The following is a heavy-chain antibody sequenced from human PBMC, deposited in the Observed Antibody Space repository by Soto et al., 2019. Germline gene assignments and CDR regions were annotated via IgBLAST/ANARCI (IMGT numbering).Heavy chain of an antibody. CDR2: ISGNSADT. D-gene: IGHD2-8*02. V-gene: IGHV3-23*01. CDR1: GFILSTYT. CDR3: VKSIGSEYCTATRLRCGFDP. J-gene: IGHJ5*02. Sequence: GGSLRLSCATSGFILSTYTMTWVRQAPGREQERLSEISGNSADTHYAENVKGRFTISRDNSKNTLYLQMNSLRAEDTAVYYCVKSIGSEYCTATRLRCGFDPWGRGTLVTVSS.